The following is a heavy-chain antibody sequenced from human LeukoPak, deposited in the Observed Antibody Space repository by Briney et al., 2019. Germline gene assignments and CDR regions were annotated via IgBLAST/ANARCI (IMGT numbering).Heavy chain of an antibody. CDR3: AKSPDEDYPGDYFDY. Sequence: GGSLRLSCATSGFTFSRFGMHWVRQAPGKGLEYVSAISSNGGSTYYADSVKGRFTISRDNSKNTLYLQMGSLRVDDMGVYYWAKSPDEDYPGDYFDYWGQGTLVTVSS. J-gene: IGHJ4*02. D-gene: IGHD3-16*01. V-gene: IGHV3-64*02. CDR1: GFTFSRFG. CDR2: ISSNGGST.